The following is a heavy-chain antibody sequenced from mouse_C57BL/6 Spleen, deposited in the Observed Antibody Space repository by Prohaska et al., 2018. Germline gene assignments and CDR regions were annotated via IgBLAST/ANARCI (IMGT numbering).Heavy chain of an antibody. CDR3: ARYKDPGAMDY. J-gene: IGHJ4*01. V-gene: IGHV7-3*01. Sequence: EVKLVESGGGLVQPGGSLSLSCAASGFTFTDYYMSWVRQPPVKVLEWLGVIRKKANGYTTEYSAAVKGRFTISRDNCQSILYLQMNALRAEDSATYYCARYKDPGAMDYWGQGTSVTVSS. CDR2: IRKKANGYTT. CDR1: GFTFTDYY.